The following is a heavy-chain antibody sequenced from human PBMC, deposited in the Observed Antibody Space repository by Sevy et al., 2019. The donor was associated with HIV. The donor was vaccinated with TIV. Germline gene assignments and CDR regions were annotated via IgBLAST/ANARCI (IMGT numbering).Heavy chain of an antibody. J-gene: IGHJ6*02. CDR1: GFPFNDHA. V-gene: IGHV3-9*01. CDR2: ISWNRSSV. CDR3: AKDLNRVCDGINCYPYYYYFYGLDV. Sequence: GGSLRLSCAASGFPFNDHAMHWVRQVPGKGLEWVAGISWNRSSVGYADSVKGRFTISRDNAKQSISLQMNSLRADDTALYFCAKDLNRVCDGINCYPYYYYFYGLDVWGHGTTVTVSS. D-gene: IGHD2-21*01.